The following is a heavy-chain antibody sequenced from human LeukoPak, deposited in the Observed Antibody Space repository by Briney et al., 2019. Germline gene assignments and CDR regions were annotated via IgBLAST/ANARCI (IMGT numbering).Heavy chain of an antibody. Sequence: PGGSLRLSCAASGFTFSGYWMHWVRQAPGTGLVWVSRINSDGRSPSYADSVKGRFTISRDNAKETPYLQMNSLRAVETDVHYCARDAYSGYLAVDYWGQGTLVTVSS. CDR2: INSDGRSP. J-gene: IGHJ4*02. D-gene: IGHD5-12*01. CDR1: GFTFSGYW. V-gene: IGHV3-74*01. CDR3: ARDAYSGYLAVDY.